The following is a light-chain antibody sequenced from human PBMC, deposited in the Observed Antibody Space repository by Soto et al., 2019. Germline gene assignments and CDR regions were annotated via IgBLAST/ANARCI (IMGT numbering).Light chain of an antibody. CDR1: INDVCGYKY. J-gene: IGLJ1*01. V-gene: IGLV2-8*01. CDR2: QVT. Sequence: QSALTQPPSASGSPGQSVTISCAGTINDVCGYKYVSGYQQHQGKVPQLMIYQVTKPPSGVPDRFSASKSDTTASLTISGLQAEDEGDYYCMSYAGGNRFVFGTG. CDR3: MSYAGGNRFV.